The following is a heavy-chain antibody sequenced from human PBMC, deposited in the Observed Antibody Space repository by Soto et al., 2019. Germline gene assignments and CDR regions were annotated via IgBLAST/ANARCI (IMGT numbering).Heavy chain of an antibody. CDR1: AFTFSSYA. D-gene: IGHD2-2*01. CDR2: ISYDGSNK. CDR3: ARPYQLLSGYYYYYGMDV. Sequence: GGSLRLSCAPSAFTFSSYAMHWVRQAPGKGLEWVAVISYDGSNKYYADSVKGRFTISRDNSKSTLYLQINSLRAEDTAVYYCARPYQLLSGYYYYYGMDVWGQGTTVTVSS. V-gene: IGHV3-30-3*01. J-gene: IGHJ6*02.